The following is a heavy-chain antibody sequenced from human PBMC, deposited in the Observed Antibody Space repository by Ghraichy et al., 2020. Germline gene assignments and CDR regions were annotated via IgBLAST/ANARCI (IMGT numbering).Heavy chain of an antibody. V-gene: IGHV3-23*01. D-gene: IGHD6-25*01. CDR1: GFTFSTYA. CDR3: ASTGRLSIDF. CDR2: ISGSGGST. J-gene: IGHJ4*02. Sequence: GGSLRLSCAASGFTFSTYAMSWVRQGPGKGLEWVSAISGSGGSTYYAASVKGRFTISRDNSKNTLYLQMNNLSAEDTAVYYCASTGRLSIDFWGQGTLVTVSS.